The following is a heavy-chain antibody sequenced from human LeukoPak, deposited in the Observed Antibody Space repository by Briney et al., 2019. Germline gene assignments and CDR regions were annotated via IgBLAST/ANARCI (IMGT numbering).Heavy chain of an antibody. V-gene: IGHV4-39*01. Sequence: SETLSLTCTVSGGSISSSSYYWGWIRQPPGKGLEWIGSIYYIGSTYYNPSLKSRVTISVDTSKNQFSLKLSSVTAADTAVYYCARHTKATYYYGSGYYFDYWGQGTLVTVSS. CDR2: IYYIGST. CDR3: ARHTKATYYYGSGYYFDY. J-gene: IGHJ4*02. CDR1: GGSISSSSYY. D-gene: IGHD3-10*01.